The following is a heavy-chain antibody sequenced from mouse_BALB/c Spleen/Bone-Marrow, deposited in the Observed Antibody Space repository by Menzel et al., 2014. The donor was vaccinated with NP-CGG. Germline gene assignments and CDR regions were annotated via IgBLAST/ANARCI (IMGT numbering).Heavy chain of an antibody. CDR1: GHAFTNYL. J-gene: IGHJ4*01. CDR3: TRRNRDYYAMDY. Sequence: VQAVESGAELVRPGTSVKESCKASGHAFTNYLLEWVKQRPGQGLEWIGVINPGSGSTKYNEKFKGKATLTVDKSSSTAYMQLSSLTSDDSAVYFCTRRNRDYYAMDYWGQGTSVTVSS. V-gene: IGHV1-54*01. CDR2: INPGSGST.